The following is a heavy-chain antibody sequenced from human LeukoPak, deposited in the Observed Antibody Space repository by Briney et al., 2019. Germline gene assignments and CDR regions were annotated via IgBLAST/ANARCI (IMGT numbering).Heavy chain of an antibody. CDR1: GYTFTSYG. CDR2: ISAYNGNT. J-gene: IGHJ6*02. V-gene: IGHV1-18*01. D-gene: IGHD6-13*01. CDR3: AGDGDGSSWYYYYYGMDV. Sequence: GASVKVSCKASGYTFTSYGISWVRQAPGQGLEWMGWISAYNGNTNYAQKLQGRVTMTTDTSTSTAYMELRSLRSDDTAVYYCAGDGDGSSWYYYYYGMDVWGQGTTVTVSS.